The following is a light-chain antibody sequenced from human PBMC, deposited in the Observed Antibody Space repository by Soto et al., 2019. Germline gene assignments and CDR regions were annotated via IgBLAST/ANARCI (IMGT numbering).Light chain of an antibody. CDR3: AKWDDSLSGFV. J-gene: IGLJ1*01. CDR2: RNN. Sequence: QSGLTQAPSVSGTPGQRVTISCSGSSSNIGSNSVYWYQHLTGTAPKLLIYRNNQRPSGVPDRISGSKSDTSASLAISGLRSEDEADYYCAKWDDSLSGFVFGTGTKLTVL. CDR1: SSNIGSNS. V-gene: IGLV1-47*01.